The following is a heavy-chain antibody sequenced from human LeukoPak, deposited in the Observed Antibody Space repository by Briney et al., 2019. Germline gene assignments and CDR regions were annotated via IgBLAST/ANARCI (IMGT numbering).Heavy chain of an antibody. CDR1: GFSVNNKY. CDR2: IHASGNT. V-gene: IGHV3-53*01. J-gene: IGHJ4*02. D-gene: IGHD5-12*01. Sequence: GGSLRLSCAASGFSVNNKYISWFRQAPGKGLECVSAIHASGNTHYSDSVEGRFIISRDIYKNTVCLQMNSLRAEDTAVYYCARDVAFKAFDCWGQGTLVTVYS. CDR3: ARDVAFKAFDC.